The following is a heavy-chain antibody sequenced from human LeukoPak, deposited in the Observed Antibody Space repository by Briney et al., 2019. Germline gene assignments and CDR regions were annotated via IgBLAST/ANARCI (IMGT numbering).Heavy chain of an antibody. V-gene: IGHV3-23*01. Sequence: GGSLRLSCPVSEFTFSTSAMSWVRQAPGKGLEWVSSISSSSSYIYYADSVKGRFTISRDNSKNTLYLQMNSLRADDTAVYYCAKSGYNRFDYWGQGTLVTVPS. CDR1: EFTFSTSA. J-gene: IGHJ4*02. CDR2: ISSSSSYI. D-gene: IGHD5-24*01. CDR3: AKSGYNRFDY.